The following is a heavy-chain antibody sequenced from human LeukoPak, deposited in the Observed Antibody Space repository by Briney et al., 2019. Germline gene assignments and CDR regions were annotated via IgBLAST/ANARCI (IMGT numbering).Heavy chain of an antibody. CDR3: ATIGTGDYREDS. J-gene: IGHJ4*02. D-gene: IGHD3/OR15-3a*01. CDR2: IYAGDTI. Sequence: GGSLRLSCVVSGFSVRNNYVSWVRRAPGGGLEWGSVIYAGDTIHYADSVKGRFTISRDNSKNTVYLQMNSLRAEDTALYYCATIGTGDYREDSWGQGTLVTVSS. V-gene: IGHV3-66*01. CDR1: GFSVRNNY.